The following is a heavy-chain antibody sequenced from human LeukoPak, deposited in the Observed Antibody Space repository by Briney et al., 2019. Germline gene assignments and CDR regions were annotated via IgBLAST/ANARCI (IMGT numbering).Heavy chain of an antibody. CDR3: ARHKQQPYWYFDL. CDR1: GGSISSSSYY. V-gene: IGHV4-39*01. CDR2: IYYSGST. J-gene: IGHJ2*01. D-gene: IGHD6-13*01. Sequence: SETLSLTCTVSGGSISSSSYYWGWIRQPPGKGLEWIGSIYYSGSTYYNPSLKSRVTISVDTSKNQFSLKLSSVTAADTAVYYCARHKQQPYWYFDLWGRGTLVTVSS.